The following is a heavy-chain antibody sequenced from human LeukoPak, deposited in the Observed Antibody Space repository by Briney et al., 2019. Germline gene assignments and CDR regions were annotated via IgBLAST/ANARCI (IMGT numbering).Heavy chain of an antibody. J-gene: IGHJ4*02. V-gene: IGHV4-59*01. CDR3: ARVSYCSGGSCPIDY. CDR2: IYYSGST. Sequence: SETLSLTCTVSGGSISSYYWSWIRQPPGKGLEWFGYIYYSGSTNYNPSLKSRVTISVDTSKNQFYLKLSSVTAADTAVYYCARVSYCSGGSCPIDYWGQGTLVTVSS. D-gene: IGHD2-15*01. CDR1: GGSISSYY.